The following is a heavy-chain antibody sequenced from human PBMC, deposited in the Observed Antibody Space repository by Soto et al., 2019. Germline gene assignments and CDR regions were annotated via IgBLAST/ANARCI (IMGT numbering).Heavy chain of an antibody. CDR2: INHSGST. D-gene: IGHD4-4*01. J-gene: IGHJ5*02. Sequence: SETLSLTCAVYGGSFSGYYWSWIRQPPGKGLEWIGEINHSGSTNYNPSLKSRVTISVDTSKNQFSLKLGPVTAADTAVYYCARGPQNASKWFDPWGQGTLVTVSS. CDR1: GGSFSGYY. CDR3: ARGPQNASKWFDP. V-gene: IGHV4-34*01.